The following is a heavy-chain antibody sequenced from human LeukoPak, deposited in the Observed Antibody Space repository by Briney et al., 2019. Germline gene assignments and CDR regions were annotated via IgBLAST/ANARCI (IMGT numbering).Heavy chain of an antibody. CDR3: ARASSTWLNLDY. CDR1: GGSIRSSYYY. V-gene: IGHV4-39*01. D-gene: IGHD6-13*01. J-gene: IGHJ4*02. CDR2: IYDSGST. Sequence: SETLSLTCTVSGGSIRSSYYYWGWIRQPPGKGLEWIGSIYDSGSTYYNPSLKSRVTISVDTSKNQFSLNLNSVTAADTAVYYCARASSTWLNLDYWGQGTLVTVSS.